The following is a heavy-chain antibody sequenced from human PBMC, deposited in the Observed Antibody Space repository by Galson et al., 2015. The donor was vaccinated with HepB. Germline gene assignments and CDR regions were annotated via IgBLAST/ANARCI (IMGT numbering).Heavy chain of an antibody. CDR2: IIPIFGTA. Sequence: SVKVSCKASGGTFSSYAISWVRQAPGQGLEWMGGIIPIFGTANYAQKFQGRVTITADESTSTAYMELSSLRSEDTAVYYCATLLGTSPVVPAAGYYYYGMDVWGQGTTVTVSS. CDR3: ATLLGTSPVVPAAGYYYYGMDV. CDR1: GGTFSSYA. D-gene: IGHD2-2*01. V-gene: IGHV1-69*13. J-gene: IGHJ6*02.